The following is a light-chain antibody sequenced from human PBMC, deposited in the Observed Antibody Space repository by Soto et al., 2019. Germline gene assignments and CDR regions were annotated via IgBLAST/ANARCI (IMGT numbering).Light chain of an antibody. CDR1: QSVRNN. J-gene: IGKJ1*01. Sequence: EIVLTQSPSTLSVSPGERATLSCRASQSVRNNLTWYQQQPGQAPRLLIYGASSRATGIPDRFSGSGSGTDFTLTISRLEPEDFAVYYCQQYNNWPPSWTFGQGTKVDI. V-gene: IGKV3D-15*01. CDR2: GAS. CDR3: QQYNNWPPSWT.